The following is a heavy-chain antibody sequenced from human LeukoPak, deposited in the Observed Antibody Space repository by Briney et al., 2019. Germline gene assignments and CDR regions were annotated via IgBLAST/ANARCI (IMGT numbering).Heavy chain of an antibody. CDR3: ARDEGYSGYVDAFDT. CDR2: VSSSSSTI. Sequence: GGSLRLSCAASGFTFSSYSMNWVRQAPGKGLEWVSYVSSSSSTIYYADSVKGRFTISRDNAKNSLYLQMNSLRDEGTAVYYCARDEGYSGYVDAFDTWGQGTMVTVSS. CDR1: GFTFSSYS. J-gene: IGHJ3*02. V-gene: IGHV3-48*02. D-gene: IGHD5-12*01.